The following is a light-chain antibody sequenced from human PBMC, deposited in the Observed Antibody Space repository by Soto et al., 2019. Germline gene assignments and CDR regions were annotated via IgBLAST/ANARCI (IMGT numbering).Light chain of an antibody. J-gene: IGLJ1*01. CDR3: MIWHTSAYV. V-gene: IGLV5-45*01. CDR2: YRSDSDK. CDR1: SGFDVGSYR. Sequence: QAVVTQPASLSASPGASASLTCTLRSGFDVGSYRIYWYQQKPGSPPQYLLRYRSDSDKQQGSGVPSRFSGSKDASANAGILLISGLQSEDEADYYCMIWHTSAYVFGTGTKLTVL.